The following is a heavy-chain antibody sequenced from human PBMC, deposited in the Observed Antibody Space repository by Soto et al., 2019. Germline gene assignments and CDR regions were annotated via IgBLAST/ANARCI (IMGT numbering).Heavy chain of an antibody. J-gene: IGHJ5*02. Sequence: SETLSLTCAVSSYSISGGFYWAWIRQPPGKGLEWIGNIYHSGSAHYNPSLKSRVTMSVDTSKNNFSRRLTSVTAADTAVYYCARVTIFEYWFDPWGQGILVTVSS. D-gene: IGHD3-3*01. CDR1: SYSISGGFY. CDR3: ARVTIFEYWFDP. CDR2: IYHSGSA. V-gene: IGHV4-38-2*01.